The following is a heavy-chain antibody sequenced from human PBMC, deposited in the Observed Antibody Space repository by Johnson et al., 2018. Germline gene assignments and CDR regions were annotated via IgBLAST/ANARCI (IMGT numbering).Heavy chain of an antibody. J-gene: IGHJ1*01. V-gene: IGHV3-73*02. D-gene: IGHD5-12*01. CDR3: TGLRDDFHY. CDR1: GFTLSGSA. Sequence: ERLQESGGGLVQPGESLKVCCVGSGFTLSGSAMHWVRQAPGKWLEWVGRITMQPTGYGTLYAASLKGRFVISRDNSKNTVYLEMSSLKNEDTAVYYCTGLRDDFHYWGQGTLVTVSS. CDR2: ITMQPTGYGT.